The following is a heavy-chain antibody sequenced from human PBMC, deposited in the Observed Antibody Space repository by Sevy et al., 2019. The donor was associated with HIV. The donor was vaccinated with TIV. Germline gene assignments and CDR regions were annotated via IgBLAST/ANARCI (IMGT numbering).Heavy chain of an antibody. J-gene: IGHJ4*02. D-gene: IGHD4-17*01. CDR3: AKGYGGNTGVDY. CDR2: INWDGSST. CDR1: GFTFDDYA. V-gene: IGHV3-43D*04. Sequence: GGSLRLSCAASGFTFDDYAMHWVRQAPGKGLEWVSLINWDGSSTYYADSVKGRFTISRDNSKNSLHLQMNSLRGEDTALYYRAKGYGGNTGVDYWGQGTLVTVSS.